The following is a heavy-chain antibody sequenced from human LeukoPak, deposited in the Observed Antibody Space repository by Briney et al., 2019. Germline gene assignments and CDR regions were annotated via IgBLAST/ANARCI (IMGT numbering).Heavy chain of an antibody. D-gene: IGHD4-17*01. CDR3: ARDRDGDYGYWYFDL. J-gene: IGHJ2*01. V-gene: IGHV3-11*04. CDR2: ISSSGSSI. Sequence: GGSLRLSCAASGFTFNDYYMSWIRQAPGKGLEWVSYISSSGSSIYYADSVKGRFTISRDNAKNPLYLQMNSLRAEDTAVYYCARDRDGDYGYWYFDLWGRGTLVTVSS. CDR1: GFTFNDYY.